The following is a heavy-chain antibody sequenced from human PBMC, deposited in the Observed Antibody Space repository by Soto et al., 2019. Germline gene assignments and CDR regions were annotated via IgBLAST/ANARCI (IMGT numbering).Heavy chain of an antibody. J-gene: IGHJ4*02. CDR1: GFTFGDYA. Sequence: ESGGGLVQPGRSLRLSCAASGFTFGDYAMHWVRQRPGEGLEWVSSISWNRANIGYADSVKGRFFISRDNAENSLYLQMDSLTDEDTALYYCAKGRTGMPSEIDSWGQGTLVAVSS. D-gene: IGHD2-2*01. CDR2: ISWNRANI. V-gene: IGHV3-9*01. CDR3: AKGRTGMPSEIDS.